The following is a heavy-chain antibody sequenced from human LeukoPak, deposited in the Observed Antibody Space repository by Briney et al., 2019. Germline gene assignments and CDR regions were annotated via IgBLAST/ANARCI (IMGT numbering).Heavy chain of an antibody. V-gene: IGHV3-30*18. CDR3: AKRMGPGIAATDLGY. CDR1: GFTFTAFG. CDR2: ISHDGSEK. D-gene: IGHD6-13*01. J-gene: IGHJ4*02. Sequence: GGSLRFSCAASGFTFTAFGMNWVRQPPGKGLEWVAVISHDGSEKYYADSVKGRFTISRDNSKNTLYLQMNSLRAVDTAVYYCAKRMGPGIAATDLGYWGQGTLVTVSS.